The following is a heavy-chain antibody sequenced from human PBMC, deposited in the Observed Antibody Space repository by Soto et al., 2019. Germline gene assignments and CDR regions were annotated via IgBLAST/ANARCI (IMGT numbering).Heavy chain of an antibody. V-gene: IGHV1-2*02. CDR3: AKDLYRSGYFDY. D-gene: IGHD6-19*01. CDR2: INPKSGGT. Sequence: ASVKFSFQASVDTFTANYIHWLRQAPGQGFEWMGWINPKSGGTNYPQKFQGRVTMTRDTSLSTVYMTLTSLRAEDTAVYYCAKDLYRSGYFDYWGQGTLVTVSS. J-gene: IGHJ4*02. CDR1: VDTFTANY.